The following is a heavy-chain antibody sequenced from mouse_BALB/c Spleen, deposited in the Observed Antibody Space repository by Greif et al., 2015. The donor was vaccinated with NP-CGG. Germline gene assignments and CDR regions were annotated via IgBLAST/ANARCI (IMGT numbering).Heavy chain of an antibody. D-gene: IGHD1-1*01. J-gene: IGHJ3*01. CDR2: ISTYYGDA. V-gene: IGHV1S137*01. CDR3: ARSGTTVQGFAY. CDR1: GYTFTDYA. Sequence: QVQLQQSGAELVRPGVSVKIPCKGSGYTFTDYALHWVKQSHAKSLEWIGVISTYYGDASYNQKFKGKATMTVDKSSSTAYMELARLTSEDSAIYYCARSGTTVQGFAYWGQGTLVTVSA.